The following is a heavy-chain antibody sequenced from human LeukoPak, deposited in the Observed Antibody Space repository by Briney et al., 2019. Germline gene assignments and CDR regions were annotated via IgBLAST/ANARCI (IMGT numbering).Heavy chain of an antibody. D-gene: IGHD2-2*01. Sequence: PSETLSLTCTVSGGSISSYYWSWIRQPPGKGLEWIGYIYYSGSTNYNPSLKSRGTISVDTSKNQFSLKLCSVTAADTAVYYCARDRALYCSSTSCYGTRRWFDPWGQGTLVTVSS. CDR1: GGSISSYY. CDR2: IYYSGST. CDR3: ARDRALYCSSTSCYGTRRWFDP. J-gene: IGHJ5*02. V-gene: IGHV4-59*01.